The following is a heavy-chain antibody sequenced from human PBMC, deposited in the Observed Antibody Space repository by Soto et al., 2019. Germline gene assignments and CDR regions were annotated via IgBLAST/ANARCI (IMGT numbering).Heavy chain of an antibody. CDR2: ISSSSSYI. J-gene: IGHJ4*02. V-gene: IGHV3-21*01. CDR3: AGVPIRDS. Sequence: EVQLVESGGGLVKPGGSLRLSCAASGFTFSSYSMNWVRQAPGKGLEWVSSISSSSSYIYYADSVKGRFTISRHNAKNSLYLQMTSLRAEDAAVYDCAGVPIRDSWGQGTLVTVSS. CDR1: GFTFSSYS.